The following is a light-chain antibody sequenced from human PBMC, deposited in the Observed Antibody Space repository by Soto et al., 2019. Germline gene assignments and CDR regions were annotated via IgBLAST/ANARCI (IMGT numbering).Light chain of an antibody. V-gene: IGKV3-11*01. CDR1: QSVNSY. CDR3: QQRSSWPT. CDR2: DTS. J-gene: IGKJ2*01. Sequence: EIVLTQSPATLSLSPGERATLSCRASQSVNSYLAWYQQKCGQAPRLLIYDTSNRATGTPDRFSGSGSGTDFTLTISSLEPEDFAVYYCQQRSSWPTFGQGTRLEIK.